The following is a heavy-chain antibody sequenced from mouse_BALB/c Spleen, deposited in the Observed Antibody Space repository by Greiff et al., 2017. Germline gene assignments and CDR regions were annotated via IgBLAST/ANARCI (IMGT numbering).Heavy chain of an antibody. Sequence: VQLQQSGAELARPGASVKMSCKASGYTFTSYTMHWVKQRPGQGLEWIGYINPSSGYTNYNQKFKDKATLTADKSSSTAYMQLSSLTSEDSAVYYCARWGYESSFFDYWGQGTTLTVSS. D-gene: IGHD2-14*01. CDR1: GYTFTSYT. V-gene: IGHV1-4*01. CDR2: INPSSGYT. J-gene: IGHJ2*01. CDR3: ARWGYESSFFDY.